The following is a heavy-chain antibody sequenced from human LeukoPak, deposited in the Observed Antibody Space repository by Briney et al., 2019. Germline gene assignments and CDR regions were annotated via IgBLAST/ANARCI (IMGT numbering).Heavy chain of an antibody. CDR1: GFTFTSYA. CDR2: ISYDGSNK. D-gene: IGHD3-9*01. CDR3: ARPYDILALYISAFDI. J-gene: IGHJ3*02. Sequence: SGGSLRLSCAASGFTFTSYAMHWVRQAPGKGLEWVAVISYDGSNKYYADSVTGRFTISRDNSKNTLYLQMNSLRAEDTAVYYCARPYDILALYISAFDIWGQGTMVTVSS. V-gene: IGHV3-30-3*01.